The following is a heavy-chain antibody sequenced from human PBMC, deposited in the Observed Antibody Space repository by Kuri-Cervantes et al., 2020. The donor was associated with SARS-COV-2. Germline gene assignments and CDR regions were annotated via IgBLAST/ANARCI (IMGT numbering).Heavy chain of an antibody. V-gene: IGHV3-21*01. CDR1: GFTFSSYS. Sequence: GESLKISCAASGFTFSSYSMNWVRQAPGKGLEWVSSISSSSSYIYYADSVKGRFTISRDNAKNSLYLQMNSLRAEDTAVYYCARVVGITIFGVGAFDIWGQGTMVT. CDR2: ISSSSSYI. CDR3: ARVVGITIFGVGAFDI. D-gene: IGHD3-3*01. J-gene: IGHJ3*02.